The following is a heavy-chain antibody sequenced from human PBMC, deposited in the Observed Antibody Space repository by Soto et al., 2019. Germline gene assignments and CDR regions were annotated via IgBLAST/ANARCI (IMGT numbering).Heavy chain of an antibody. J-gene: IGHJ4*02. CDR2: IYDTGST. CDR1: GGSISSYF. D-gene: IGHD3-16*01. CDR3: ARLGTNGQTLDY. Sequence: QVQLQESGPGLVKPSETLSLTCTVSGGSISSYFWTWIRQPAGKGQEWVGRIYDTGSTNYNPSLKSRVSMSVDTSKNQFSLKLSSVTAADTAVYYCARLGTNGQTLDYWGQGTLVTVSS. V-gene: IGHV4-4*07.